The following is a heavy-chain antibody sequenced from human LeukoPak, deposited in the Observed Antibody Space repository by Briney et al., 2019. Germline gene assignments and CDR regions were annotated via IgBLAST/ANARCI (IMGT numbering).Heavy chain of an antibody. CDR1: GGSISSGGYF. J-gene: IGHJ4*02. D-gene: IGHD3-16*01. CDR2: IYYSGST. CDR3: ARGASVMNTFGGAPI. V-gene: IGHV4-31*03. Sequence: SQTLSLTCTVSGGSISSGGYFWRWLRQHPGKGLEWLGYIYYSGSTYYNPSLKSRVSISVGTSKNQFSLKLSSVTAADTAVYYCARGASVMNTFGGAPIWGQGTLVTVS.